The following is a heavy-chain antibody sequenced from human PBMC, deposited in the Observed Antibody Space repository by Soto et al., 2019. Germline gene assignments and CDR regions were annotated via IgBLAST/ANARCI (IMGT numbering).Heavy chain of an antibody. CDR2: ISYDGSNK. D-gene: IGHD3-3*01. CDR1: GFPFSSYC. CDR3: ANFHYDQYNWFDP. J-gene: IGHJ5*02. V-gene: IGHV3-30*18. Sequence: SLRLSCSPSGFPFSSYCMHWVRQAPGKGLEWVAVISYDGSNKYYADSVKGRFTISRDNSKNTLYLQMNSLRDEDTAVYYCANFHYDQYNWFDPWGQGTLVTVSS.